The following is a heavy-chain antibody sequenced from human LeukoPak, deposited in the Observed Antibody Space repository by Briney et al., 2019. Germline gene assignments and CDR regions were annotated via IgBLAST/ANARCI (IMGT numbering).Heavy chain of an antibody. J-gene: IGHJ4*02. Sequence: SETLSLTCAVSGGSISGYYWSWIRQPPGKGLEWIGEINHSGSTNYNPSLKSRVTISVDTSKNQFSLKLSSVTAADTAVYYCARGPGYYGSGSYYKSFDYWGQGTLVTVSS. D-gene: IGHD3-10*01. V-gene: IGHV4-34*01. CDR1: GGSISGYY. CDR3: ARGPGYYGSGSYYKSFDY. CDR2: INHSGST.